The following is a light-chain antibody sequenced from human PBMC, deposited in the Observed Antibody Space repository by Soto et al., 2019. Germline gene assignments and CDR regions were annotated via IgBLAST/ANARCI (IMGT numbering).Light chain of an antibody. J-gene: IGKJ1*01. CDR1: QSISSW. CDR3: QQYNSYSVT. V-gene: IGKV1-5*01. Sequence: DIQMTQSPSTLSASVGDRVTITCRASQSISSWLAWYQQKPGKAPKLLIYDASSLESGLPSRFSGSGSGTECTLPISSLQPDDFATYYCQQYNSYSVTFGQGTKVEIK. CDR2: DAS.